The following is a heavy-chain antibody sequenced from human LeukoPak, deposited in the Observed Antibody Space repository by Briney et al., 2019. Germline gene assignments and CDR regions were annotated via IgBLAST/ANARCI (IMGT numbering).Heavy chain of an antibody. Sequence: SVKVSCKASGGTFSSYAISWARQAPGQGLEWMGGIIPIFGTANYAQKFQGRVTITADESPSTAYMELSSLRSEDTAVYYCARGGPSILVVVAAQYDAFDIWGQGTMVTVSS. CDR1: GGTFSSYA. J-gene: IGHJ3*02. V-gene: IGHV1-69*01. CDR3: ARGGPSILVVVAAQYDAFDI. D-gene: IGHD2-15*01. CDR2: IIPIFGTA.